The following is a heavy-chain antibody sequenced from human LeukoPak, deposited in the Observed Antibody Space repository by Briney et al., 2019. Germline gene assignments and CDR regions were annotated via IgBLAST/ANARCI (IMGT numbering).Heavy chain of an antibody. V-gene: IGHV3-66*04. CDR1: GFTFSNNY. CDR2: IYSGGDT. Sequence: GGSLRLSCAASGFTFSNNYMNWVRQAPGKGLEWVSIIYSGGDTYYTDSVEGRFTISRDNSKNTLYLQMNSLRAEDTAVYFCARHTPPDYWGQGTLVTVSS. J-gene: IGHJ4*02. CDR3: ARHTPPDY.